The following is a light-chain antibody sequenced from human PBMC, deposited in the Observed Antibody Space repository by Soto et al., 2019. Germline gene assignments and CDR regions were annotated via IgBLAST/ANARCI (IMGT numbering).Light chain of an antibody. J-gene: IGLJ7*01. CDR1: SSDVGGYNY. CDR3: SSSTINNTVL. CDR2: EVS. Sequence: QSALTQPASMSGSPGQSITISCTGTSSDVGGYNYVSWYQRHPGQAPKLMIYEVSNRPSGVSNRFSGSKSGNKASLTISGLQAEDEADYYCSSSTINNTVLFGGGTQLTVL. V-gene: IGLV2-14*01.